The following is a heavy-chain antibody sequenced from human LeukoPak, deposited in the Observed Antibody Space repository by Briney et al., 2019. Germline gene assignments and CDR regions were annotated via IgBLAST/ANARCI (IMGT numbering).Heavy chain of an antibody. CDR3: ARDNGYFDY. CDR1: GFTFSSYA. CDR2: ISYDGSNK. V-gene: IGHV3-30*04. D-gene: IGHD4-17*01. Sequence: QPGGSLRLSCAASGFTFSSYAMHWVRQAPGKGLEWVAVISYDGSNKYYAGSVKGRFTISRDNSKNTLYLQMNSLRAEDTAVQYCARDNGYFDYWGQGTLVTVSS. J-gene: IGHJ4*02.